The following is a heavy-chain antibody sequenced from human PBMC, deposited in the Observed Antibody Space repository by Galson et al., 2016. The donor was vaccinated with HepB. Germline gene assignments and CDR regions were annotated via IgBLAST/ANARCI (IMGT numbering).Heavy chain of an antibody. CDR3: AKFWGYGSGTYYNFPAGSYSFGLDV. J-gene: IGHJ6*02. Sequence: SLRLSCAASGFTFGSHVMHWVRQAPGKGLEWVAVISHDGTNQDYADSVKGRYTISRDNSNNTLSLQMNSLRAEDTAVYFCAKFWGYGSGTYYNFPAGSYSFGLDVWGQGTPVTVSS. CDR1: GFTFGSHV. V-gene: IGHV3-30*18. D-gene: IGHD3-10*01. CDR2: ISHDGTNQ.